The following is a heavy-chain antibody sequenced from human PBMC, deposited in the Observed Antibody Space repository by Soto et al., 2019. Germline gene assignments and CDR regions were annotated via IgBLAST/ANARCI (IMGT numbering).Heavy chain of an antibody. CDR1: GYMFTAYY. J-gene: IGHJ4*02. D-gene: IGHD3-3*01. V-gene: IGHV1-2*02. CDR3: AREPPRQYDVQSIEDY. Sequence: QVQLVQSGAEVKEPGASVKVSCKTSGYMFTAYYIHWVRQAPGQGLEWMGYINPSSGGPISAQKFQAMVTLSRDTSTRTDYMDLSKLRSDDTAMYYCAREPPRQYDVQSIEDYWGQGTLVTVS. CDR2: INPSSGGP.